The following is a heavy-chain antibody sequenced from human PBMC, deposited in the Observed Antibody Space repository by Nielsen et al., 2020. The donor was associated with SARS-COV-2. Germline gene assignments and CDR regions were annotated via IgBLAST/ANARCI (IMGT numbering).Heavy chain of an antibody. CDR1: GFTFSSYA. J-gene: IGHJ4*02. CDR2: IKQDGSEK. V-gene: IGHV3-7*03. D-gene: IGHD5-18*01. Sequence: GESLKISCAASGFTFSSYAMSWVRQAPGKGLEWVANIKQDGSEKYYVDSVKGRFTISRDNAKNSLYLQMNSLRAEDTAVYYCAREYKLIRGYSYGTGGYFDYWGQGTLVTVSS. CDR3: AREYKLIRGYSYGTGGYFDY.